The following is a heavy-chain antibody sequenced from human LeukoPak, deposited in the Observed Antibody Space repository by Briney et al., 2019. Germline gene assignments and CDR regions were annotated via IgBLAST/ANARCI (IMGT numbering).Heavy chain of an antibody. CDR2: ISGGGDGA. CDR3: AKTPQGYSAYYDY. V-gene: IGHV3-23*01. J-gene: IGHJ4*02. D-gene: IGHD5-12*01. Sequence: PGGSLRLSCAASGFTFNNCAMSWVRQAPGKGLEWVSTISGGGDGAFYADSVKGRFTISRDNSGNTMSPQMNGLRAEDTAVYFCAKTPQGYSAYYDYWGQGALVTVSS. CDR1: GFTFNNCA.